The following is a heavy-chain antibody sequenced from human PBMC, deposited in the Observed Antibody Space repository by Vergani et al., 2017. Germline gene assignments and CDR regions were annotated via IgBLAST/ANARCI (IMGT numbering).Heavy chain of an antibody. D-gene: IGHD3-10*01. V-gene: IGHV4-34*01. CDR2: IYYSGST. Sequence: QVQLQQWGAGLLKPSETLSLTCAVYGGSFSGYYWSWIRQPPGKGLEWIGYIYYSGSTYYNPSLKSRVTISVDTSKNQFSLKLSSVTAADTAVYYCARFDLLYYGSGSLDYWGQGTLVTVSS. CDR3: ARFDLLYYGSGSLDY. J-gene: IGHJ4*02. CDR1: GGSFSGYY.